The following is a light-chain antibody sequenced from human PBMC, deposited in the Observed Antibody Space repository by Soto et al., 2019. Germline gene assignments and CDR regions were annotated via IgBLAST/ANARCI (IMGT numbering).Light chain of an antibody. CDR3: SSYTSSSTYV. V-gene: IGLV2-18*02. Sequence: QSALTQPPSVSGSPGQSVTISRTGTSSDVGGYNRVSWYQQPPGTAPKLMIYEVSNRPSGVPDRFSGSKSGNTASLTISGLQAEDEADYYCSSYTSSSTYVFGTGTKVTVL. CDR2: EVS. J-gene: IGLJ1*01. CDR1: SSDVGGYNR.